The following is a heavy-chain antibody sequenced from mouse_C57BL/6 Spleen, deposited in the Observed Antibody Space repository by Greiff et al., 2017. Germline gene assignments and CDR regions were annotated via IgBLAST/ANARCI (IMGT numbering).Heavy chain of an antibody. CDR1: GYAFSSYW. D-gene: IGHD1-1*01. Sequence: QVQLQQSGAELVKPGASVKISCKASGYAFSSYWMNWVKQRPGKGLEWIGQIYPGDGDTNYNGKFKGKATLTADKSSSTAYMQLSSRTSEDSAVYFCARIYGSSSVYYFDYWGQGTTLTVSS. CDR2: IYPGDGDT. J-gene: IGHJ2*01. CDR3: ARIYGSSSVYYFDY. V-gene: IGHV1-80*01.